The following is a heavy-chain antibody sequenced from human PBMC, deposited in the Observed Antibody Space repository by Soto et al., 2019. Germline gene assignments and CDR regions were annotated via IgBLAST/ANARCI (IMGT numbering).Heavy chain of an antibody. CDR2: INDSGNI. V-gene: IGHV4-34*01. J-gene: IGHJ6*03. CDR1: GGSFSGYQ. D-gene: IGHD3-10*01. CDR3: ARGLILWFGELSRRGGYYYYMDV. Sequence: QAQLQQWGAGLLKPSETLSLTCAVYGGSFSGYQWSWIRQTPGQGLEWIGEINDSGNINYNPSLKSRVTILIDTPKTQISRKLSSVTAADTAVYYCARGLILWFGELSRRGGYYYYMDVGGKWTTVTVSS.